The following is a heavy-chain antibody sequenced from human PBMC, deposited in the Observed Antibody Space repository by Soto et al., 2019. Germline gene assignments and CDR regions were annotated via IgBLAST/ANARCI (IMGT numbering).Heavy chain of an antibody. J-gene: IGHJ4*02. V-gene: IGHV3-49*03. CDR2: IRSKAYGGTT. D-gene: IGHD4-4*01. CDR1: GFTFGDYA. Sequence: GGSLRLSCTASGFTFGDYAISWFRQAPGKGLEWVGFIRSKAYGGTTEYAASVKGRFTISRDDSKSIAYLQMNSLKTEDTAVYYCTRVGSNYAFDYWGQGTLVTVSS. CDR3: TRVGSNYAFDY.